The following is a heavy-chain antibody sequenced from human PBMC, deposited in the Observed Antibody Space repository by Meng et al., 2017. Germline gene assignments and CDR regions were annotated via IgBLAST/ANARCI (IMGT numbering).Heavy chain of an antibody. CDR2: ISYSGST. J-gene: IGHJ4*02. CDR3: ATHNLGYCTNGVCYNNDY. V-gene: IGHV4-61*01. Sequence: SGPGLVSPFVTLPLHRPVVGGSLSSGRYFLIWIRQPPGQALELIGYISYSGSTNYNPSLRSRVTISVDTSKNQFSLKLSSVTAADTAVYYCATHNLGYCTNGVCYNNDYWGQGTLVTVSS. D-gene: IGHD2-8*01. CDR1: GGSLSSGRYF.